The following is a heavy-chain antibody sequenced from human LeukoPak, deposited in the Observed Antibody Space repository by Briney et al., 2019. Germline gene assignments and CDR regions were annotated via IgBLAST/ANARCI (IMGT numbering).Heavy chain of an antibody. CDR3: ARVGGWLQLKRWGFDY. V-gene: IGHV4-34*01. J-gene: IGHJ4*02. D-gene: IGHD5-24*01. CDR2: VSHSGTT. CDR1: GGSLRSYY. Sequence: SETLSLTCAVYGGSLRSYYWSWIRQSPGKGLEWIGEVSHSGTTTYNPSLKGRVIISMDTSKRQFSLKVTSVAAADTAIYYCARVGGWLQLKRWGFDYWGQGTPVTVSS.